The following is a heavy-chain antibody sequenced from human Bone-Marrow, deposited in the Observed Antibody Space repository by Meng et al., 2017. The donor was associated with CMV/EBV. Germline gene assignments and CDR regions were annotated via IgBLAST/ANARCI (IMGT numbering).Heavy chain of an antibody. V-gene: IGHV3-21*01. Sequence: GGSLRLSCAASGFTFSSYSMNWVRQAPGKGLEWVSFISRSSSYIYNADSVKGRFTISRDNAKNSLYLQMNSLRAEDTAVYYCARDLAYYYDSSGYYGMDVCGQGTTVTVSS. CDR3: ARDLAYYYDSSGYYGMDV. D-gene: IGHD3-22*01. J-gene: IGHJ6*02. CDR2: ISRSSSYI. CDR1: GFTFSSYS.